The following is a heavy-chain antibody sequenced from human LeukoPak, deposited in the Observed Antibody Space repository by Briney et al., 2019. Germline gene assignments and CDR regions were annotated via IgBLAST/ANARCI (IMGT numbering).Heavy chain of an antibody. V-gene: IGHV1-46*01. CDR3: ARDQVGAAGTDY. Sequence: ASVTVSCKASGYTFTSYYMHWVRQAPGQGLEWMGRINPSGGSTSYAQKFQGRVTMARDTSTSTVYMELSSLRSEDTAVYYCARDQVGAAGTDYWGQGTLVTVSS. J-gene: IGHJ4*02. CDR1: GYTFTSYY. D-gene: IGHD6-13*01. CDR2: INPSGGST.